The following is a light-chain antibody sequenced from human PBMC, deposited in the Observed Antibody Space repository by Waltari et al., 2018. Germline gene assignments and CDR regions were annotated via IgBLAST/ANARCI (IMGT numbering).Light chain of an antibody. CDR1: QSVISDY. J-gene: IGKJ4*01. V-gene: IGKV3-20*01. CDR3: QQYGSSTGLT. CDR2: GAS. Sequence: ENVLTQSPGTLSLSPGERATLSCRASQSVISDYLAWYQQKPGQAPRLLIFGASTRATGVPGRVSGGGSGTHFTRTISRLEPEDFALYYCQQYGSSTGLTFGGGTKVQIK.